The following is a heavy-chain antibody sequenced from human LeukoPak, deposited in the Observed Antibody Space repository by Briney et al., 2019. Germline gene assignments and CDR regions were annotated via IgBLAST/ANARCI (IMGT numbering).Heavy chain of an antibody. V-gene: IGHV3-7*05. CDR2: IRRDGSQK. CDR3: ARPLMGGGNSPFDS. J-gene: IGHJ4*02. CDR1: GFTFSSYG. Sequence: GGSLRLSCAASGFTFSSYGMHWVRQAPGKGLEWVANIRRDGSQKYYVDSVKGRFTISRDNADNSLYLHMNSLRAEDTAVYYCARPLMGGGNSPFDSWGQGTLVTVSS. D-gene: IGHD4-23*01.